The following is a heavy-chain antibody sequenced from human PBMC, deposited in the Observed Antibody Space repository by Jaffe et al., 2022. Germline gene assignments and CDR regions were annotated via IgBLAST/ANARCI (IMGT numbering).Heavy chain of an antibody. CDR2: INHSGST. D-gene: IGHD2-15*01. CDR1: GGSFSGYY. CDR3: ARGIDIVVVVAATFSYMDV. Sequence: QVQLQQWGAGLLKPSETLSLTCAVYGGSFSGYYWSWIRQPPGKGLEWIGEINHSGSTNYNPSLKSRVTISVDTSKNQFSLKLSSVTAADTAVYYCARGIDIVVVVAATFSYMDVWGKGTTVTVSS. V-gene: IGHV4-34*01. J-gene: IGHJ6*03.